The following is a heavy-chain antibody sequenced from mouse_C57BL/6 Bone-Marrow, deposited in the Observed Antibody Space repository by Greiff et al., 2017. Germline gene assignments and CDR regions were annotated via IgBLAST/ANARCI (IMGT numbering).Heavy chain of an antibody. Sequence: DVQLVESGGGLVQPGGSLKLSCAASGFTFSDYYMYWVRQTPEKRLEWVAYISNGGGSTYYPDTVKGRFTISRDNAKNTLNLQMSRMKSEDTAMYDCAGTAQATYYAMDYWGQGTSVTVSS. D-gene: IGHD3-2*02. CDR2: ISNGGGST. J-gene: IGHJ4*01. CDR1: GFTFSDYY. V-gene: IGHV5-12*01. CDR3: AGTAQATYYAMDY.